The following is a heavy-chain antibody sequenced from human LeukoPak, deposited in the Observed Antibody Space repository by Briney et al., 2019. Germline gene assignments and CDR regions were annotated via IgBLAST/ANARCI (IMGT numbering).Heavy chain of an antibody. J-gene: IGHJ5*02. CDR1: GGSITSNNFH. V-gene: IGHV4-39*01. CDR3: ATHQGGFNWFDP. D-gene: IGHD3-16*01. CDR2: IYFSGTTT. Sequence: PSETLSLTCTVSGGSITSNNFHWDWVRQPPGKGLEWLGNIYFSGTTTYYNPSLKSRVTMSLDTSKNQFSLKLSSVTATDTAIYYCATHQGGFNWFDPWGQGILVTVSS.